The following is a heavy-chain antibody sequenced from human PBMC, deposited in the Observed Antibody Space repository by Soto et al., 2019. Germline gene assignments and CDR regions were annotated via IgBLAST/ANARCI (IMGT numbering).Heavy chain of an antibody. CDR2: ITYDGKNK. Sequence: QVQLVESGGGVVQPGTSLRLSCAASGFTFNSFGIHWVRQAPGKGLEWVAVITYDGKNKYYADSVKGRFTISRDNSRDTLYLQMNSLTDEDTAMYYCAKDKGAFGGVLVFAFDSWGQGSLVTVSS. D-gene: IGHD3-16*02. CDR3: AKDKGAFGGVLVFAFDS. V-gene: IGHV3-30*18. J-gene: IGHJ4*02. CDR1: GFTFNSFG.